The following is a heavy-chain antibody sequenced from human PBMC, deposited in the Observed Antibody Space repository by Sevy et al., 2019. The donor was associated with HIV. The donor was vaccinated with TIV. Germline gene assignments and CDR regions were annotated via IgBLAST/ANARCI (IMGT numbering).Heavy chain of an antibody. D-gene: IGHD3-22*01. J-gene: IGHJ4*02. CDR3: AKDSYFDTTLFDY. Sequence: GGSLRVSCAASGFTSSNYAMSWVRQAPGKGLEWVSGISGSGGSTYYADSVKGRFTISRDNPKNTLYLQMNSLRAEDTAVYYCAKDSYFDTTLFDYWGQGTLVTVSS. CDR1: GFTSSNYA. CDR2: ISGSGGST. V-gene: IGHV3-23*01.